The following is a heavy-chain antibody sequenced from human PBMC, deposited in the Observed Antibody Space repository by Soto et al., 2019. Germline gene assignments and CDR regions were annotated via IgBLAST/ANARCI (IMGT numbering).Heavy chain of an antibody. D-gene: IGHD3-3*01. CDR3: ARELTDFWSGYHDH. J-gene: IGHJ4*02. V-gene: IGHV1-18*01. CDR1: GYSFMSYG. Sequence: QVQLVQSGVEVKEPGASVKVSCTASGYSFMSYGISWVRQAPGQGFEWMGWISVYNGHTKYPQNLQGRVSLSVDTSTNTAHMELRSLTSDDTVTYYCARELTDFWSGYHDHWGQGTLVTVSS. CDR2: ISVYNGHT.